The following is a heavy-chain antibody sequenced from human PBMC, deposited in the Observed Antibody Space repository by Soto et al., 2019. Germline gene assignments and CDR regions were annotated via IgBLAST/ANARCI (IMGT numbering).Heavy chain of an antibody. J-gene: IGHJ4*01. D-gene: IGHD3-16*01. CDR3: ARGTPTAASPYIDY. CDR2: INPNSRDT. V-gene: IGHV1-2*02. Sequence: ASVKVSCKASGYTFIAFFIYWVRQAPGQGLEWMGWINPNSRDTNTAQKFQGRVTMTSDTSTRTAYMEVSRVRSGDTAVYYCARGTPTAASPYIDYWGQGTLVTVSS. CDR1: GYTFIAFF.